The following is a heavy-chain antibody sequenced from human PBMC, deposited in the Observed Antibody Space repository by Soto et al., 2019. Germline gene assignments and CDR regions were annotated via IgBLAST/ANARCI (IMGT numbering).Heavy chain of an antibody. CDR1: GGSISRYY. Sequence: QVQLQESGPGLVKPSETLSLTCTVSGGSISRYYWSWIRQPPGKGLEWIGYMYNTGSTVYNPSVKRRVTISVDTSKNQFSLKLNSVTAADTAVYYCARDLWGYCGTACYPLDVWGQGTTVTVSS. V-gene: IGHV4-59*01. CDR3: ARDLWGYCGTACYPLDV. CDR2: MYNTGST. J-gene: IGHJ6*02. D-gene: IGHD2-21*02.